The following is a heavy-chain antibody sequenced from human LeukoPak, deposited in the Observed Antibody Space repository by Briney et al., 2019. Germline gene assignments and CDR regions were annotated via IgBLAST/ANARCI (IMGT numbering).Heavy chain of an antibody. J-gene: IGHJ4*02. CDR1: GGSFSGYY. Sequence: PSETLSLTCAVYGGSFSGYYWSWIRQPPGKGLEWIGEINHSGSTNYNPSLKSRVTISVDTSRNQFSLKLSSVTAADTAVYYCARVSTNPYYFDYWGQGTLVTVSS. CDR3: ARVSTNPYYFDY. V-gene: IGHV4-34*01. CDR2: INHSGST. D-gene: IGHD1-14*01.